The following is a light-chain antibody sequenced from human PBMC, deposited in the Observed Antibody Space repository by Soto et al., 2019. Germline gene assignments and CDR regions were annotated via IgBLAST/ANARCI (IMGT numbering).Light chain of an antibody. Sequence: DVPLIQSPSTLSASVGESVTITCRVSQSISDWVAWDQQKPGKAPKLLIYDATSSESGVPSRFSGTGSGTECTLTISSLQPDDFATYYCQQYKSFSQTFGQATKV. CDR2: DAT. CDR3: QQYKSFSQT. J-gene: IGKJ1*01. CDR1: QSISDW. V-gene: IGKV1-5*01.